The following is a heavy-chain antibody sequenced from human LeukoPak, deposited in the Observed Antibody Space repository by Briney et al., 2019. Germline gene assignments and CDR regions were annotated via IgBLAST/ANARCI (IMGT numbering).Heavy chain of an antibody. V-gene: IGHV4-39*07. CDR1: GGSISTSNYY. J-gene: IGHJ4*02. D-gene: IGHD3-22*01. CDR3: ARDIYYYDSSGSQTLDY. CDR2: IFYSGST. Sequence: SETLSLTCTVSGGSISTSNYYWGWIRQPPGKGLEWIGNIFYSGSTYYSPSLRSRVTISLDTSRNQFSLKLSSVTAADTAVYYCARDIYYYDSSGSQTLDYWGQGTLVTVSS.